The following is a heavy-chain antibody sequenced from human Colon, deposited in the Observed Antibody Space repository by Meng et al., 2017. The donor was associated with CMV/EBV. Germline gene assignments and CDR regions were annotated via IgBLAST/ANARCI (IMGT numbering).Heavy chain of an antibody. Sequence: GGSLRLSCAASGFTFSSYWMSWVRQAPGKGLEWVTFMRYDGSDKYYVDSVKGRFTISRDTTKNTLYLEMNSLRVEDTAVYYCAKDLAAAGTLDYDYGMDVWGQGTTVTVSS. CDR3: AKDLAAAGTLDYDYGMDV. CDR1: GFTFSSYW. CDR2: MRYDGSDK. D-gene: IGHD6-13*01. V-gene: IGHV3-30*02. J-gene: IGHJ6*02.